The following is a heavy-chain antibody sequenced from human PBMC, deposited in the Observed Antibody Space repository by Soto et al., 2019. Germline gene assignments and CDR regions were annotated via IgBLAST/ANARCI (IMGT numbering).Heavy chain of an antibody. CDR2: ICYSGGT. J-gene: IGHJ4*02. Sequence: QVQLQESGPGLVKPSETLSLTCTVSGGSISSYYWSWIRQPPGKGLKWIGYICYSGGTNYNPSLKSRVTISVDTSKNQFSLKLSSVTAADTAVYYCARALPWIQLDYWGQGTLVTVSS. D-gene: IGHD5-18*01. V-gene: IGHV4-59*01. CDR3: ARALPWIQLDY. CDR1: GGSISSYY.